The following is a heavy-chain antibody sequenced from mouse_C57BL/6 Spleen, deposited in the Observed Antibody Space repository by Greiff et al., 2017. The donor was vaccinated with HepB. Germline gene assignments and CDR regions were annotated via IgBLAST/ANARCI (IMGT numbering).Heavy chain of an antibody. V-gene: IGHV5-17*01. J-gene: IGHJ2*01. D-gene: IGHD1-1*01. Sequence: EVHLVESGGGLVKPGGSLKLSCAASGFTFSDYGMHWVRQAPEKGLEWVAYISSGSSTIYYADTVKGRFTISRDNAKNTLFLQMTSLRSEDTAMYYCAREGYYYGSPLYFDYWGQGTTLTVSS. CDR2: ISSGSSTI. CDR1: GFTFSDYG. CDR3: AREGYYYGSPLYFDY.